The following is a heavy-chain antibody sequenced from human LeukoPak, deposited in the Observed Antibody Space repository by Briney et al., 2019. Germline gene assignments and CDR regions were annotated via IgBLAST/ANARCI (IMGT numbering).Heavy chain of an antibody. Sequence: PGGSLRLSCAASGFTFSSYNMKWVRQAPGEGLEWDSSISRTGTYIYYADSVKGRFTVSRDNAQNSLYLQMNSLRVEDTAVYYCARVLETDCTGGSCYSGLDYWGQGTLVTVSS. CDR2: ISRTGTYI. D-gene: IGHD2-15*01. J-gene: IGHJ4*02. V-gene: IGHV3-21*01. CDR1: GFTFSSYN. CDR3: ARVLETDCTGGSCYSGLDY.